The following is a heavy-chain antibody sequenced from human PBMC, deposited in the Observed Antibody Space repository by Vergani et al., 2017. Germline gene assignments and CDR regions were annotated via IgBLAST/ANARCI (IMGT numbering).Heavy chain of an antibody. CDR3: ARSGYCAHGVCYMTYYYYMDV. Sequence: QVQLEESGGGVVQPVRSLRLSCAGSGFTLSSHAMHWVRQAPGKGLEWVAFIWYDGSKEYYADSVKGRFTISRDNSKNTLYLQMNNLRAADTAVYYCARSGYCAHGVCYMTYYYYMDVWGKGTAVAVSS. D-gene: IGHD2-8*01. V-gene: IGHV3-33*01. CDR2: IWYDGSKE. CDR1: GFTLSSHA. J-gene: IGHJ6*03.